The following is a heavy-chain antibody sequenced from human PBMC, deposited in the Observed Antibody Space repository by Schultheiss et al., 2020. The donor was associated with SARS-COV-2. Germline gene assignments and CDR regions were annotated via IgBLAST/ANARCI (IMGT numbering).Heavy chain of an antibody. Sequence: SETLSLTCAVYGGSFSGYYWSWIRQPPGKGLEWIGYIYYSGSTYYNPSLKSRVTISVDTSKNQFSLKLSSVTAADTAVYYCARSVDTAMGGYFDYWGQGTLVTVSS. CDR1: GGSFSGYY. CDR2: IYYSGST. V-gene: IGHV4-59*01. D-gene: IGHD5-18*01. J-gene: IGHJ4*02. CDR3: ARSVDTAMGGYFDY.